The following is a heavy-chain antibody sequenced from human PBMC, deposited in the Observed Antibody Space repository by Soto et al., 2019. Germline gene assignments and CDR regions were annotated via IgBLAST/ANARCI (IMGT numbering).Heavy chain of an antibody. D-gene: IGHD4-4*01. J-gene: IGHJ6*02. CDR3: AXDGPTTGDPSDYYYGMDV. V-gene: IGHV1-69*06. CDR2: IIPIFGTA. CDR1: GGTFSSYA. Sequence: SVKVSCKASGGTFSSYAISWVRQAPGQGLEWMGGIIPIFGTANYAQKFQGRVTITADKSTSTAYMELSSLRSEDTAVYYCAXDGPTTGDPSDYYYGMDVWGQGTTVTVSS.